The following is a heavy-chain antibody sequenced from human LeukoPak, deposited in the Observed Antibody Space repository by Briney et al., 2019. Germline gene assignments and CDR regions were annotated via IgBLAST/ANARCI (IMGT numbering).Heavy chain of an antibody. Sequence: PGESLKISCKGSGYTFTTYWIGWARQMPGKGLEWMGIINPDDSDTRYSPSFQGQVTISADKSINTAYLQWSSLKASDTAMYYCARQWLFDYWGQGTLVTVSS. CDR1: GYTFTTYW. V-gene: IGHV5-51*01. J-gene: IGHJ4*02. CDR2: INPDDSDT. D-gene: IGHD6-19*01. CDR3: ARQWLFDY.